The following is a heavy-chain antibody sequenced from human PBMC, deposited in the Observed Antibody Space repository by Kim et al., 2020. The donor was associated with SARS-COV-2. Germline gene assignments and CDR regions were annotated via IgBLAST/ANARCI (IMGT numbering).Heavy chain of an antibody. Sequence: SPNYHPSLQDRLTISVDMSKNQFSLKLASVTAADTAVYFCARAIDTSGYYYWGQGTLVTVSS. J-gene: IGHJ4*02. CDR2: SP. V-gene: IGHV4-34*01. CDR3: ARAIDTSGYYY. D-gene: IGHD3-22*01.